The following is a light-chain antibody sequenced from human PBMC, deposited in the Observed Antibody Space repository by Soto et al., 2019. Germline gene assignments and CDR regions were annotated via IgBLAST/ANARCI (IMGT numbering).Light chain of an antibody. CDR2: DVS. CDR3: SSYTCSSTLLDV. CDR1: SSDVGGYNY. Sequence: QSALTQPASVSGSPGQSITISCTGTSSDVGGYNYVSWYQQHPGKAPKLMIYDVSNRPSGVSNRFSGSKAGNTASLTISGLQAEDEADSYCSSYTCSSTLLDVFGTGTKLTVL. V-gene: IGLV2-14*01. J-gene: IGLJ1*01.